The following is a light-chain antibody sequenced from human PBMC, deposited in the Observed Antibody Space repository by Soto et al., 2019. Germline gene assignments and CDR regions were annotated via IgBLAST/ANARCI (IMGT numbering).Light chain of an antibody. J-gene: IGKJ1*01. CDR1: QSISSW. V-gene: IGKV1-5*03. Sequence: GARVTITCRASQSISSWLAWYQQKPGKAPKVLIYKASTLESGAPSRFSGSGSGTEFTLTISSLQPDDVATYYCQQYNSYWTFGQGTKV. CDR2: KAS. CDR3: QQYNSYWT.